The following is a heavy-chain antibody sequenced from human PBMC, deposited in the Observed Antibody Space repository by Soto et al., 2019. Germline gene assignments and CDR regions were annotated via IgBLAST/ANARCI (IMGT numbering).Heavy chain of an antibody. CDR3: AKDPGGILLWFGELLFDY. V-gene: IGHV3-30*18. Sequence: GGSLRLSCAASGFTFSSYGMHWVRQAPGKRLEWVAVISYERSNKYYAFSVKGRFTISRDNSKNTLYLQMNSLRAEDTAVYFCAKDPGGILLWFGELLFDYWSQGTLVTVSS. CDR1: GFTFSSYG. CDR2: ISYERSNK. D-gene: IGHD3-10*01. J-gene: IGHJ4*02.